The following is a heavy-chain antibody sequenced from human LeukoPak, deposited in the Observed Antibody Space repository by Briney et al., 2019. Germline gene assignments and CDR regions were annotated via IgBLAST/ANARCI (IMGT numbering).Heavy chain of an antibody. CDR3: ARRYYGDYAAVDAFDI. CDR2: IYYSGST. J-gene: IGHJ3*02. D-gene: IGHD4-17*01. Sequence: PSETLSLTCTVSGGSISSYYWSWIRQPPGKGLEWMGYIYYSGSTNYNPSLKSRVTISVDTSKNQFSLKLSSVTAADTAVYYCARRYYGDYAAVDAFDIWGQGTMVTVSS. V-gene: IGHV4-59*08. CDR1: GGSISSYY.